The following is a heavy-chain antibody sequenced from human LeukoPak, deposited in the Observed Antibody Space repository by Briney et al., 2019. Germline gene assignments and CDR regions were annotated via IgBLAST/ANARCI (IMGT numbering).Heavy chain of an antibody. J-gene: IGHJ4*02. D-gene: IGHD1-26*01. CDR3: ATPRGSGSYLAFDY. CDR1: GFTLSGYW. Sequence: GGSLRLSCAASGFTLSGYWMHWVRQAPGKGLVWVSRINSDGSGTSYADSVKGRFTISRDNAKNTLYLQMNSLRAEDTAVYYCATPRGSGSYLAFDYWGQGTLVTVSS. V-gene: IGHV3-74*01. CDR2: INSDGSGT.